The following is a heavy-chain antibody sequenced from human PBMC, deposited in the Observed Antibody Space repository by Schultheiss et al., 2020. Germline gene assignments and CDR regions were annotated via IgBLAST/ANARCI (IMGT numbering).Heavy chain of an antibody. CDR3: ARGLVLAVAEYFDY. CDR1: GGSISSGGYY. J-gene: IGHJ4*02. CDR2: IYYSGST. Sequence: SQTLSLTCTVSGGSISSGGYYWSWIRQHPGKGLEWIGYIYYSGSTYYNPSLKSRVTISVDTSKNQFSLKLSSVTAADTAVYYCARGLVLAVAEYFDYWGQGTLVTVSS. V-gene: IGHV4-31*03. D-gene: IGHD6-19*01.